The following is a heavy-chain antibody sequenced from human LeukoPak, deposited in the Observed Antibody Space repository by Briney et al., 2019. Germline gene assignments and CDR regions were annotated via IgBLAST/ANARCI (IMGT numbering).Heavy chain of an antibody. CDR2: LSGSGGNT. CDR1: GFTFSSYA. Sequence: PGGSLRLSCAASGFTFSSYAMSWVRQAPGKGLEWVSTLSGSGGNTYYADSVKGRVTISRDNSKNTLYLQMNSLRAEDTAVYHCAKGSYYYDSADYFDYWGQGTLVTVS. V-gene: IGHV3-23*01. D-gene: IGHD3-22*01. CDR3: AKGSYYYDSADYFDY. J-gene: IGHJ4*02.